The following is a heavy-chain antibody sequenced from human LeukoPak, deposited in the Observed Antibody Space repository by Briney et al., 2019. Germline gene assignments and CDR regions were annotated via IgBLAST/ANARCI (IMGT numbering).Heavy chain of an antibody. D-gene: IGHD6-19*01. Sequence: SETLSLTCAVSGGSISSSNWWSWVRQPPGKGLEWIGEIYHSGSTYYNPSLKSRVTISVDTSKNQFSLKLSSVTAADTAVYYCARSASSSGWSNWFDPWGQGTLVTVSS. CDR1: GGSISSSNW. J-gene: IGHJ5*02. CDR2: IYHSGST. V-gene: IGHV4-4*02. CDR3: ARSASSSGWSNWFDP.